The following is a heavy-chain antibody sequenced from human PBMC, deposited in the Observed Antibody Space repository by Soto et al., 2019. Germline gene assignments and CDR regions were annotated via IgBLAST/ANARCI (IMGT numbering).Heavy chain of an antibody. Sequence: QVQLVQSGAEVKKPGASVRVSCKASGYSLTDYHIHWVRQAPGQGLEWLGRINPKSGGTSTAQKFQGWVTMTRDRSISTVYRELTRLRSDDTAVYFCARGHSTDCSNGVCSFFYNHEMDVWGQGTTVTVSS. CDR3: ARGHSTDCSNGVCSFFYNHEMDV. CDR2: INPKSGGT. CDR1: GYSLTDYH. J-gene: IGHJ6*02. D-gene: IGHD2-8*01. V-gene: IGHV1-2*04.